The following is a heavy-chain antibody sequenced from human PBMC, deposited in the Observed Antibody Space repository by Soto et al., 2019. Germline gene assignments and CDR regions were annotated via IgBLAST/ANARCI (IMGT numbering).Heavy chain of an antibody. CDR3: AKEHNYGSGVEVDNDY. Sequence: GGSLRLSCAASGFTFSSYAMSWVRQAPGKGLEWVSAISGSGGSTYYADSVKGRFTISRDNSKNTLYLQMNSLRAEDTAVYYCAKEHNYGSGVEVDNDYWGQGTLVTVSS. J-gene: IGHJ4*02. V-gene: IGHV3-23*01. D-gene: IGHD3-10*01. CDR2: ISGSGGST. CDR1: GFTFSSYA.